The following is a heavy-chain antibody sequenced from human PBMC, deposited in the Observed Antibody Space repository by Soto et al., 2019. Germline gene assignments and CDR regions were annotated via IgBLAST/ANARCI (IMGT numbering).Heavy chain of an antibody. CDR2: INHSGST. Sequence: QVQLQQWGAGLLKPSETLSLTCAVYGGSFSGYYWSWIRQPPGKGLEWIGEINHSGSTNYNPSLTSRVTISVDTSKNQFSLKLSSVTAADTAVYYCASKTTTLAFDYWGQGTLVTVSS. J-gene: IGHJ4*02. D-gene: IGHD1-1*01. V-gene: IGHV4-34*01. CDR3: ASKTTTLAFDY. CDR1: GGSFSGYY.